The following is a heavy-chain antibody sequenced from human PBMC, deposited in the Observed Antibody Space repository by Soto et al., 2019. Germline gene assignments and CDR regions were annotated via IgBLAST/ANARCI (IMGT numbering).Heavy chain of an antibody. J-gene: IGHJ6*03. Sequence: NPPETISLTCTVSGGSISSSSYNWGWIRQTPEKGLEWIGSIYYSGSTYYNPSLKSRVTISVDTSKNQFSLKLSSVTAADTAVYYCARRVDDYSNYGYYYYYMDVWGKGTTVTVSS. CDR3: ARRVDDYSNYGYYYYYMDV. D-gene: IGHD4-4*01. CDR2: IYYSGST. V-gene: IGHV4-39*01. CDR1: GGSISSSSYN.